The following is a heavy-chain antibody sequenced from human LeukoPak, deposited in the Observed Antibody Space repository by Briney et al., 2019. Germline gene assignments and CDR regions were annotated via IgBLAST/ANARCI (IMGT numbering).Heavy chain of an antibody. V-gene: IGHV3-30-3*01. CDR1: GFTFSSYA. Sequence: PGGSLRLSCAASGFTFSSYAMHWVRQAPGKGLKWVAVISYDGSNKYYADSVKGRFTISRDNSKNTLYLQMNSLRAEDTAVYYCARDPGKIAAAGIRFDPWGQGTLVTVSS. CDR3: ARDPGKIAAAGIRFDP. CDR2: ISYDGSNK. D-gene: IGHD6-13*01. J-gene: IGHJ5*02.